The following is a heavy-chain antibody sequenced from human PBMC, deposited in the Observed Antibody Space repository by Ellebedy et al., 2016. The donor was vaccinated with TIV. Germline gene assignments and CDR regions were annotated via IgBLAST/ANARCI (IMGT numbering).Heavy chain of an antibody. CDR3: ARDRFGIAAAGDGYGMDV. CDR1: GFTFSSYW. J-gene: IGHJ6*02. CDR2: INSDGSST. V-gene: IGHV3-74*01. D-gene: IGHD6-13*01. Sequence: GGSLRLSCAASGFTFSSYWMHWVRQAPGKGLVWVSRINSDGSSTSYADSVKGRFTISRDNAKNTLYLQMNSLRAEDTAVYYCARDRFGIAAAGDGYGMDVWGQGTTVTVSS.